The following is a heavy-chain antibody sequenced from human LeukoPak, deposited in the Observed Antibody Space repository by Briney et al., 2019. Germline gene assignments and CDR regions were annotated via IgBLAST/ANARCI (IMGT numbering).Heavy chain of an antibody. Sequence: KPSETLSLTCTVSGGSLSSGSYYWSWIRQPAGMGLEWIGRFSTSGSTIYNPSLKSRVTISVDTSKNQFSLKLSSVTAADTAVYYCARLRITMVRGVIEPSTRPDHFDYWGQGTLVTVSS. CDR2: FSTSGST. CDR1: GGSLSSGSYY. J-gene: IGHJ4*02. CDR3: ARLRITMVRGVIEPSTRPDHFDY. V-gene: IGHV4-61*02. D-gene: IGHD3-10*01.